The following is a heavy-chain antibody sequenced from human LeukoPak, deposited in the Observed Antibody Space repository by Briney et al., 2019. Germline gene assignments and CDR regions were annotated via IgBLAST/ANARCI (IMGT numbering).Heavy chain of an antibody. V-gene: IGHV4-34*01. D-gene: IGHD3-22*01. J-gene: IGHJ4*02. CDR2: INHSGST. CDR3: ARDSPYYDSSGYSRRFDY. Sequence: ASETLSLTCAVYGGSFSGYYWSWIRQPPGKGLEWIGEINHSGSTNYNPSLKSRVTISVDTSKNQFSLKLSSVTAADTAVYYCARDSPYYDSSGYSRRFDYWGQGTLVTVSS. CDR1: GGSFSGYY.